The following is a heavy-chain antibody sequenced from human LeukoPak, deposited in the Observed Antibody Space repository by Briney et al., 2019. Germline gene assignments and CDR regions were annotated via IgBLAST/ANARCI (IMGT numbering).Heavy chain of an antibody. Sequence: PSQTLSLTCTVSGGSISSGGYYWSWIRQHPGKGLEWIGYIYYSGSTYYNPSLKSRVTISVDTSKNQFSLKLSSVTPADTAVYYCASYSISGYPRFFDYWGQGTLVTVSS. CDR2: IYYSGST. V-gene: IGHV4-31*03. CDR3: ASYSISGYPRFFDY. CDR1: GGSISSGGYY. D-gene: IGHD3-22*01. J-gene: IGHJ4*02.